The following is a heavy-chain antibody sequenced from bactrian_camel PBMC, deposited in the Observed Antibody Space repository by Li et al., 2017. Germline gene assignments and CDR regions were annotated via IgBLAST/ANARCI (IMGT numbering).Heavy chain of an antibody. CDR2: IDSYGTI. CDR3: AADYPPACDIVMLPADAPEGPALWRFGY. J-gene: IGHJ6*01. CDR1: GDTGSSYC. D-gene: IGHD1*01. V-gene: IGHV3S53*01. Sequence: QLVESGGGSVQAGVSLRLSCAASGDTGSSYCMGWFRQGAGNKREGLAAIDSYGTISYADFVEGRFTITKDSAENTLYLQMNNLKPEDTGIYYCAADYPPACDIVMLPADAPEGPALWRFGYWGRGTQVTVS.